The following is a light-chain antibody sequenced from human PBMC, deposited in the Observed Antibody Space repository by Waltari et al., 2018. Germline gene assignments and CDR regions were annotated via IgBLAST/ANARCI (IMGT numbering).Light chain of an antibody. V-gene: IGKV3-20*01. CDR1: QSVSSSY. CDR2: GAS. Sequence: ETVLTQSPGTLSLSPGERATLSCRASQSVSSSYLAWYQQKPGQAPRLLIYGASSRATGIPDRCSGSESGTNFTLTISRLEPEDFALYYCQQYSSPLTFGGGTKVEIK. J-gene: IGKJ4*01. CDR3: QQYSSPLT.